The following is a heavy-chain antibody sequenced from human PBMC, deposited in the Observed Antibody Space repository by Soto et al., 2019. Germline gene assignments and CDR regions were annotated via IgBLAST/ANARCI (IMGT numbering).Heavy chain of an antibody. CDR3: ATDYVRWYFDL. V-gene: IGHV3-30*03. D-gene: IGHD4-17*01. CDR1: GFTFSSYG. Sequence: QVQLVESGGGLVKPGGSLRLSCAASGFTFSSYGMHWVRQAPGKGLEWVAVISYDGSNKYYADSVKGRFTISRDNSKNTLYLQMNSLRAEDTAVYYCATDYVRWYFDLWGRGTLVTVSS. CDR2: ISYDGSNK. J-gene: IGHJ2*01.